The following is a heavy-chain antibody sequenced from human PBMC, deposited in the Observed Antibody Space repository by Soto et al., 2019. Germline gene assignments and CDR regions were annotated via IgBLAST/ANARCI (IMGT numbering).Heavy chain of an antibody. CDR3: AREFAGVEDY. CDR1: GYTFTAYY. V-gene: IGHV1-46*01. Sequence: ASLKVSCKASGYTFTAYYIHWVRQAPGQGLEWMGIINGGSASTIYSQKFQGRVAMTRDTSTSTVYMELSSLRSEDTAVYYCAREFAGVEDYWGQGTLVTVSS. D-gene: IGHD3-16*01. CDR2: INGGSAST. J-gene: IGHJ4*02.